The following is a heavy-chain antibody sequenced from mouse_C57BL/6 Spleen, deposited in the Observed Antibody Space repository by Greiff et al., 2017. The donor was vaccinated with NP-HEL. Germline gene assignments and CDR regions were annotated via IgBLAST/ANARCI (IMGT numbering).Heavy chain of an antibody. Sequence: QVHVKQSGAELAKPGASVKLSCKASGYTFTSYWMHWVKQRPGQGLEWIGYINPSSGYTKYNQKFKDKATLTADKSSSTAYMQLSSLTYEDSAVYYCASLYDCYSAWFAYWGQGTLVTVSA. CDR2: INPSSGYT. J-gene: IGHJ3*01. V-gene: IGHV1-7*01. CDR1: GYTFTSYW. CDR3: ASLYDCYSAWFAY. D-gene: IGHD2-3*01.